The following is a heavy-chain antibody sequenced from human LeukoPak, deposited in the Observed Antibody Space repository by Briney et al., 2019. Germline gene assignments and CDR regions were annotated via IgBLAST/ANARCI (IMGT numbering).Heavy chain of an antibody. V-gene: IGHV3-23*01. CDR3: AKGGLLRYFDWSYYFDY. Sequence: PGGSLRLSCAASGFTFSSYAMSWVRQAPGKGLEWVSAISGSGGSTYYADSVKGRFTISRDNSKNTLYLQMNSLRAEDTAVYYCAKGGLLRYFDWSYYFDYWGQGTLVTVSS. D-gene: IGHD3-9*01. CDR1: GFTFSSYA. CDR2: ISGSGGST. J-gene: IGHJ4*02.